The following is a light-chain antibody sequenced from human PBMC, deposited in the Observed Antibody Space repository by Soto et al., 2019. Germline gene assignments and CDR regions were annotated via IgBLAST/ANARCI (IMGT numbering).Light chain of an antibody. Sequence: QSALTQPASVSGSPGQTITLSCTGTSSDVGGYNYVSWYQQHPGKAPKLMIYDVSNRPLGVSTRFSGSKSGNTAALTISGRQAEDEADYYCSLYTSTSTVVFGGGTKLTVL. CDR2: DVS. CDR1: SSDVGGYNY. V-gene: IGLV2-14*03. CDR3: SLYTSTSTVV. J-gene: IGLJ2*01.